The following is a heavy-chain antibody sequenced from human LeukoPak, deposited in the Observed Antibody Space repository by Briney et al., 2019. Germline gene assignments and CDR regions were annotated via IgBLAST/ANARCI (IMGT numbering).Heavy chain of an antibody. V-gene: IGHV1-69*13. CDR3: ARGYEAYSSSWYIVDWFDP. Sequence: GASVKVSCKASGGTFSSYAISWVRQAPGQGLEWMGGIIPIFGTANYAQKFQGRVTITADESTSTAYMELSSLRSEDTAVYYCARGYEAYSSSWYIVDWFDPWGQGTLVTVSS. D-gene: IGHD6-13*01. CDR2: IIPIFGTA. J-gene: IGHJ5*02. CDR1: GGTFSSYA.